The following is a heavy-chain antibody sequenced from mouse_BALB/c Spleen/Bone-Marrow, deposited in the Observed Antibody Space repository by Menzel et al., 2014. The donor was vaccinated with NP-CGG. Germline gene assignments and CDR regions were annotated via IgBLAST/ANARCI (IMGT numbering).Heavy chain of an antibody. J-gene: IGHJ4*01. V-gene: IGHV5-17*02. CDR2: ISGGSSSI. D-gene: IGHD2-4*01. CDR3: SRGEDYDGYAMDY. CDR1: GFTFSNXG. Sequence: EVKLVESGGGLVQPGGSRKLSCAASGFTFSNXGXHWVRQAPEKGLEWVAYISGGSSSIYYGDTVKGRFTISRDNPKNTLFLQMTSLRSEDTAMYFCSRGEDYDGYAMDYWGQGTSITVSS.